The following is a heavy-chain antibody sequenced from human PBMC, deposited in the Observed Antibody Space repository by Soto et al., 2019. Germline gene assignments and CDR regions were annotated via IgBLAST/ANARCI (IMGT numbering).Heavy chain of an antibody. V-gene: IGHV2-5*01. CDR1: GFSVKTSGVG. J-gene: IGHJ6*02. D-gene: IGHD5-12*01. CDR2: IYWNDFK. Sequence: QITLKESGPTLVKPTQTLTLTCTCSGFSVKTSGVGVGWIRQPPGKTLEWLALIYWNDFKRYTPSLESRLTITKDTSKNQVVLTVTNVDPADTATYYSAHSRGYNGYEGPPLYEMDVWGQGTTVTVSS. CDR3: AHSRGYNGYEGPPLYEMDV.